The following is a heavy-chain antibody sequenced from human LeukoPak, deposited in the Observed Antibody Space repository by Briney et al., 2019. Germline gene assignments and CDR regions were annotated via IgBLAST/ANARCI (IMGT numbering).Heavy chain of an antibody. V-gene: IGHV3-30*02. Sequence: GGSLRLSCAASGFTFSNYGMHWVRQAPGKGLEWVAYIWYDGSNKYYADSVKGRFTISRDNSKNTVYLQMNSLRAEDTAVYYCAKVLAVTSYGAKSVFDHWGQGTLVTVSS. D-gene: IGHD4-23*01. CDR3: AKVLAVTSYGAKSVFDH. CDR2: IWYDGSNK. J-gene: IGHJ4*02. CDR1: GFTFSNYG.